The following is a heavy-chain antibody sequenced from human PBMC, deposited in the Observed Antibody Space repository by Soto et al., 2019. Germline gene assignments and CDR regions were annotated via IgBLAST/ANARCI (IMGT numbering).Heavy chain of an antibody. D-gene: IGHD2-15*01. Sequence: GGSLRLSCAASGFTFSNAWMSWVRQAPGKGLEWVGRIKSKTDGGTTDYAAPVKGRFTISRDDSKNTLYLQMNSLKTEDTAVYYCTTVSHCSGGSCYLTLYYYGMDVWGQGTTVTVSS. CDR1: GFTFSNAW. CDR3: TTVSHCSGGSCYLTLYYYGMDV. V-gene: IGHV3-15*01. J-gene: IGHJ6*02. CDR2: IKSKTDGGTT.